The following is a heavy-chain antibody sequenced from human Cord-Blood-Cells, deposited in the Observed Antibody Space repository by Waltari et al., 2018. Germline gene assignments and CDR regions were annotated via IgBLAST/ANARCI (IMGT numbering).Heavy chain of an antibody. CDR3: AREAKGGDAFDI. V-gene: IGHV1-8*01. Sequence: QVQLVQSGAEVKKPGASVKVSCKASGYTFTSYDINWVRQATGQGLEWMGWMTPNSGNTGYAQKFQRRVTMTRTTSISTAYMELGSLRSEDTAVYYCAREAKGGDAFDIWGQGTMVTVSS. CDR2: MTPNSGNT. D-gene: IGHD1-26*01. J-gene: IGHJ3*02. CDR1: GYTFTSYD.